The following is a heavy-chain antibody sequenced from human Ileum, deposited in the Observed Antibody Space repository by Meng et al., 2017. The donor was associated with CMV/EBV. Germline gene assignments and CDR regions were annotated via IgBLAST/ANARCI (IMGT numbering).Heavy chain of an antibody. J-gene: IGHJ4*02. CDR3: AREGSAVH. D-gene: IGHD6-13*01. CDR1: GTSITGYP. V-gene: IGHV4-4*07. Sequence: HEELQESGPGLVYPSETLSLTFTVSGTSITGYPWSWVRQAGAKGLEWIGRIYTSGSTNYNPSLHSRVSMSIDTSKNQFSLKLRSVTAADTAVYYCAREGSAVHWGQGTLVTVSS. CDR2: IYTSGST.